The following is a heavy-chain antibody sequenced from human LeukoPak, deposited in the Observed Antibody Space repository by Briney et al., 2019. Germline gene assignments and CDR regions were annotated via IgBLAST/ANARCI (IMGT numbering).Heavy chain of an antibody. D-gene: IGHD6-13*01. CDR2: IYPGDSDT. J-gene: IGHJ1*01. V-gene: IGHV5-51*01. CDR3: ARTRSVAAAGYPGYFQH. CDR1: GYSFTTYW. Sequence: GESLKISCKGSGYSFTTYWIAWVRQMPGKGLEWMGIIYPGDSDTRYSPSFQGQVTISADKSISTAYLQWSSLKASDTAMYYCARTRSVAAAGYPGYFQHWGQGTLVTVSS.